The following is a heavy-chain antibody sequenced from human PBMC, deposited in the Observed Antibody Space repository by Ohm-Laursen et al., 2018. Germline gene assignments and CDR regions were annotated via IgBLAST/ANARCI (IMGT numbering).Heavy chain of an antibody. CDR3: ARGSGTPWGLYFDH. J-gene: IGHJ4*02. CDR1: GFTFSSYW. CDR2: INSDGSST. Sequence: SLRLSCSASGFTFSSYWMHWVRQAPGKGLVWVSRINSDGSSTSYADSVKGRFTISRDNAKNSVSLQMNSLRGEDTAVYYCARGSGTPWGLYFDHWGQGALVTVSS. D-gene: IGHD1/OR15-1a*01. V-gene: IGHV3-74*01.